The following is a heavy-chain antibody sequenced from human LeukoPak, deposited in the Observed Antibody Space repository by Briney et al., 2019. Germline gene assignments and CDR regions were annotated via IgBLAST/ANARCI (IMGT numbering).Heavy chain of an antibody. CDR3: ARRCSGPTCYTDAYDI. CDR2: VYYSGST. V-gene: IGHV4-59*08. J-gene: IGHJ3*02. D-gene: IGHD2-2*02. Sequence: SATLSLTCTVSGGSISSYYWTWIRQPPGKGLEWIGYVYYSGSTDYSPSLKSRVTISVDTSNKQFSLNLSSVTAADTAVYYRARRCSGPTCYTDAYDIWGQGTMVTVSS. CDR1: GGSISSYY.